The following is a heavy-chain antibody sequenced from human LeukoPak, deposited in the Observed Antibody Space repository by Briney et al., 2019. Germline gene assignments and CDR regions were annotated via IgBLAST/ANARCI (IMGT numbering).Heavy chain of an antibody. D-gene: IGHD1-26*01. J-gene: IGHJ6*04. CDR3: ARGWEPRVMDV. V-gene: IGHV4-59*01. Sequence: PSETLSLTCTVSGGSISSYYWSWIRQPPGKALEWIGYFYYSGSTYYNPSLKSRVTISVDTSKNQFSLKLSSVTAADTAVYYCARGWEPRVMDVWGKGTTVTVSS. CDR2: FYYSGST. CDR1: GGSISSYY.